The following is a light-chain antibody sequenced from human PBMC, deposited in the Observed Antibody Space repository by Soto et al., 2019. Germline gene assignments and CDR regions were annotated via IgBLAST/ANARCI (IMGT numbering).Light chain of an antibody. CDR1: SSDVGGYNY. Sequence: QSALTQPASVSGSPGQSITISCTGTSSDVGGYNYVSWYQHHPGKAPKLMIYDVSNRPSGVSNRFSGSKSGNTASLTISGLQAEDEADYYCSSYTSSSTRVVFGGGTPLTVL. CDR3: SSYTSSSTRVV. CDR2: DVS. J-gene: IGLJ2*01. V-gene: IGLV2-14*03.